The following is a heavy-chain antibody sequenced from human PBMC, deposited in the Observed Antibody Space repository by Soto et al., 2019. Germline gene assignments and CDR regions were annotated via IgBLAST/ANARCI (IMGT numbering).Heavy chain of an antibody. Sequence: PGGSLRLSCAASGFTFSSYAMSWVRQAPGKGLEWVSAISGSGGSTYYADSVKGRFTISRDNPKNTLYLQMNSLRAEDTAVYYCAKGTVLRYFDWLLSTDPWGQGTLVTVSS. D-gene: IGHD3-9*01. J-gene: IGHJ5*02. CDR3: AKGTVLRYFDWLLSTDP. CDR1: GFTFSSYA. V-gene: IGHV3-23*01. CDR2: ISGSGGST.